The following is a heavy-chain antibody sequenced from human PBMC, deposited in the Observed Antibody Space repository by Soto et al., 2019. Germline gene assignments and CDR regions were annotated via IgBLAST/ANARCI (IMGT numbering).Heavy chain of an antibody. CDR1: GFIISSNW. CDR3: ARGPSGWYGFDY. Sequence: EVQLVESGGGLVQPGGSLRLSCADSGFIISSNWMHWVRQAPGKGLVWVSRINSDGSTTSYADSVKGRFTSSRDNAKNTLYLQMNTLRAEDTALYYCARGPSGWYGFDYWGQGTLVTVSS. J-gene: IGHJ4*02. CDR2: INSDGSTT. D-gene: IGHD6-19*01. V-gene: IGHV3-74*01.